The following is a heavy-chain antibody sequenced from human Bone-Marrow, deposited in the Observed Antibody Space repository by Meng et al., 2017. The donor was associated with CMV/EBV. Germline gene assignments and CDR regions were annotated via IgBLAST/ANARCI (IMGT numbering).Heavy chain of an antibody. CDR2: IHYSGNT. V-gene: IGHV4-59*01. J-gene: IGHJ3*02. CDR3: ARGVYNTPRGAFYI. D-gene: IGHD6-13*01. CDR1: GGSISAYY. Sequence: SETLSLTCTVSGGSISAYYWSWVRQPPGKDLEWIGSIHYSGNTNYNPSLKNRVTISVDTSNNQFSLILGSVTAADTAVYFCARGVYNTPRGAFYIWGQGTVVTVSS.